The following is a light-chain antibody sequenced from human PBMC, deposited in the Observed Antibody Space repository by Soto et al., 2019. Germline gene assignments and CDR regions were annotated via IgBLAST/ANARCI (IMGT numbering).Light chain of an antibody. Sequence: DIQMTQSPSTLSASVGDRVTITCRASQSISSWLAWYQQKPGKAPKVLIYKASSLQSGVPSRFSGRGSGTEITRNISSLQPDDFATYYCQQYNTYRTFGQGTKVEIK. CDR3: QQYNTYRT. V-gene: IGKV1-5*03. J-gene: IGKJ1*01. CDR1: QSISSW. CDR2: KAS.